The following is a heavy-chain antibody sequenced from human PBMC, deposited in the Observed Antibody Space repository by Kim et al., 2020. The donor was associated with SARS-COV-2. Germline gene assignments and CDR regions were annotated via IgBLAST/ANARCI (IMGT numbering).Heavy chain of an antibody. CDR3: ARDRLIYNTPLRWFDH. D-gene: IGHD3-3*01. CDR1: GYTFTSYG. V-gene: IGHV1-18*01. CDR2: ISAYNGNT. Sequence: ASVKVSCKASGYTFTSYGISWVRQAPGQGLEWMGWISAYNGNTNYAQKLQGRVTMTTDTSTSTAYMELRSLRSDDTAVYYCARDRLIYNTPLRWFDHWGQGTLVTVSS. J-gene: IGHJ5*02.